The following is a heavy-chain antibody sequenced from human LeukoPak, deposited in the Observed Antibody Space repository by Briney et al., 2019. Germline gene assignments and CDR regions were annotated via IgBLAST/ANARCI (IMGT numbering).Heavy chain of an antibody. Sequence: ASVKVSCKASGYTFTSSDINWVRQATGQGLGWMGWMNPNSGNTGYAQKFQGRVTMTRNTSISTAYMELSSLRSEDTAVYYCARALLTYYYGSGSEWGQGTLVTVSS. CDR1: GYTFTSSD. CDR2: MNPNSGNT. J-gene: IGHJ4*02. D-gene: IGHD3-10*01. CDR3: ARALLTYYYGSGSE. V-gene: IGHV1-8*01.